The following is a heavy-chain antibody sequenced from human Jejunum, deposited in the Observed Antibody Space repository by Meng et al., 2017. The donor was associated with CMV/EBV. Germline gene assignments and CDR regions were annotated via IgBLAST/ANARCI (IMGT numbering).Heavy chain of an antibody. V-gene: IGHV3-21*01. CDR1: GFTFISYN. Sequence: LNSGGGLVKPGGSLRLSCIGSGFTFISYNMNWVRQAPGKGLEWVSSISSSSRYINYADSVKGRFTISRDNAKNSLYLQMNSLRVEDTAIYYCARDIDHWGQGTLVTVSS. CDR3: ARDIDH. CDR2: ISSSSRYI. J-gene: IGHJ5*02.